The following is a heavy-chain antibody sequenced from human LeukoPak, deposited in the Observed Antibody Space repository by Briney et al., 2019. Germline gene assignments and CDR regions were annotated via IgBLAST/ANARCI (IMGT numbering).Heavy chain of an antibody. D-gene: IGHD5-18*01. CDR1: GFTFSSYA. J-gene: IGHJ4*02. CDR3: ARDAGYGYWVVDY. Sequence: SGRSLRLSCAASGFTFSSYAMHWVRQAPGKGLEWVAVISYDGSNKYYADSVKGRFTISRDNSKNSLYLQMNSLRAEDTAVYYCARDAGYGYWVVDYWGQGTLVTVSS. CDR2: ISYDGSNK. V-gene: IGHV3-30-3*01.